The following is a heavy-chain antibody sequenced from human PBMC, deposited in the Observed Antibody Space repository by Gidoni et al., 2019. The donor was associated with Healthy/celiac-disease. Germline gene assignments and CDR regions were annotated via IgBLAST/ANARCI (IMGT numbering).Heavy chain of an antibody. CDR1: GGSISSYY. CDR3: ARQGPGDYLEDYYYYGMDV. D-gene: IGHD4-17*01. J-gene: IGHJ6*02. Sequence: QVQLQESGPGLVKPSETLSLTCTVSGGSISSYYWSWIRQPPGKGLEWIGYIYYSGSTNYTPSLKSRVTISVDTSKNQFSLKLSSVTAADTAVYYCARQGPGDYLEDYYYYGMDVWGQGTTVTVSS. V-gene: IGHV4-59*08. CDR2: IYYSGST.